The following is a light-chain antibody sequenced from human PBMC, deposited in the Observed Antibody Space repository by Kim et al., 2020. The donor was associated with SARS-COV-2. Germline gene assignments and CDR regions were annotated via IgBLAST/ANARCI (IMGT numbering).Light chain of an antibody. CDR1: RSVNSGY. CDR3: QQYGRSPLT. V-gene: IGKV3-20*01. Sequence: SPGDRATRSGRAGRSVNSGYLAWYQQKSGQAPRLLIYGASTRATGIPVRFSGSGSGTDFTLTISRLEPEDFAVYYCQQYGRSPLTFGGGTKVDIK. J-gene: IGKJ4*01. CDR2: GAS.